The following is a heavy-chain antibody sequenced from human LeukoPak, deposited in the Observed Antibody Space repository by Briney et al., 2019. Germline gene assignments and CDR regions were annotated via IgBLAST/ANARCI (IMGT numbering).Heavy chain of an antibody. CDR2: IYTSGST. CDR1: GGSMSRFY. CDR3: ARVRYEGFDP. V-gene: IGHV4-4*07. J-gene: IGHJ5*02. Sequence: LSETLSLTCTVSGGSMSRFYWSWIRQPAGRGLEWIGRIYTSGSTNYNPSLKSRVTMSVDTSRNQSSLSLRSVTAADTAVYYCARVRYEGFDPWGQGTLVTVSS. D-gene: IGHD3-3*01.